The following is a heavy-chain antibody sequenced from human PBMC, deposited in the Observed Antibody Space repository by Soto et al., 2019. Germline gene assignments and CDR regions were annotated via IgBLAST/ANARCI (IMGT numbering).Heavy chain of an antibody. J-gene: IGHJ6*02. CDR2: ISSDGSNK. Sequence: QVQLVESGGGVVQPGRSLRLSCAASGFTFSSYAMHWVRQAPGKGLEWVAVISSDGSNKYYADSVKGRFTISRDNSKNTLYLQMNSLRAEDTAVYYYARDECSGGSCYYYYGMDVWGQGTTGTVSS. CDR3: ARDECSGGSCYYYYGMDV. CDR1: GFTFSSYA. V-gene: IGHV3-30-3*01. D-gene: IGHD2-15*01.